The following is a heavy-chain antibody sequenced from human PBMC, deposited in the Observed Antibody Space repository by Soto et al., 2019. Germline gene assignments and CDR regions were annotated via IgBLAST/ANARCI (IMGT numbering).Heavy chain of an antibody. D-gene: IGHD2-15*01. CDR3: ARGVYIVVVVAATHLDP. CDR2: INAGNGNT. J-gene: IGHJ5*02. V-gene: IGHV1-3*01. CDR1: GYTFTSYA. Sequence: ASVKVSCKASGYTFTSYAMHGVRQAPGQRLEWMGWINAGNGNTKYSQKFQGRVTITRDTSASTAYMELSSLRSEDTAVYYCARGVYIVVVVAATHLDPWGQGTLVTVSS.